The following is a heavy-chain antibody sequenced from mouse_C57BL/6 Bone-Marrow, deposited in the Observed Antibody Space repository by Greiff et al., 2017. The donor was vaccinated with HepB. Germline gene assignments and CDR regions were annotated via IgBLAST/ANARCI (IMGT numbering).Heavy chain of an antibody. Sequence: VKLLESGPGLVKPSQSLFLTCSITGFPITSGYYWIWIRQSPGKPLEWMGYITHSGETFYNPSLQSPISITRETSKNQFFLHLNSVTTEETAMYYCAGDLYGNWYVEVWGTGTTVTVSS. D-gene: IGHD1-1*01. CDR2: ITHSGET. V-gene: IGHV12-3*01. CDR3: AGDLYGNWYVEV. J-gene: IGHJ1*03. CDR1: GFPITSGYY.